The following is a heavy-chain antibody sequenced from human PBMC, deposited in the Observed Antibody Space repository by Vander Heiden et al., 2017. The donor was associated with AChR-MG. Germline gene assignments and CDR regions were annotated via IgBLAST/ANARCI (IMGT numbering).Heavy chain of an antibody. J-gene: IGHJ4*02. Sequence: QVQLQESGPGLVKPSETLSLTCTVSGGSISSYYWSWIRQPPGKGLEWIGYIYYSGGTNYNPALKSRVTISVDTSKIQLSLKLRSVTAADTAVYYFAMVGRCGELFSFDYWGQGTLITVSS. CDR3: AMVGRCGELFSFDY. V-gene: IGHV4-59*08. CDR1: GGSISSYY. CDR2: IYYSGGT. D-gene: IGHD3-10*01.